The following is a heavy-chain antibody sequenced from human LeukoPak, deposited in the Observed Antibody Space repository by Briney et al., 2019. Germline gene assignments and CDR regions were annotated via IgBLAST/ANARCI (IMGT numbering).Heavy chain of an antibody. CDR1: GYTFTSYY. CDR3: ARETGTLRFGEDTQDVGTFDP. CDR2: INPSGGST. D-gene: IGHD3-10*01. V-gene: IGHV1-46*01. Sequence: ASVKVSRKASGYTFTSYYMHWVRQAPGQGLEWMGIINPSGGSTSYAQKFQGRVTMTRDTSTSTVYMELSSLRSEDTAVYYCARETGTLRFGEDTQDVGTFDPWGQGTLVTVSS. J-gene: IGHJ5*02.